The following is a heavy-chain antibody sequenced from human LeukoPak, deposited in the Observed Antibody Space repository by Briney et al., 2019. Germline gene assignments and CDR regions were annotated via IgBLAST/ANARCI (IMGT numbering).Heavy chain of an antibody. CDR2: INHSGST. CDR1: GGSFSGYY. D-gene: IGHD2-15*01. J-gene: IGHJ1*01. Sequence: SETLSLTCAVYGGSFSGYYWSWIRQPPGKGLEWIGEINHSGSTNSNPSLKSRVTISVDTSKNQFSLKLSSVTAADTAMYYCARRLLGYCSGGSCYSGYFQHWGQGTLVTVSS. V-gene: IGHV4-34*01. CDR3: ARRLLGYCSGGSCYSGYFQH.